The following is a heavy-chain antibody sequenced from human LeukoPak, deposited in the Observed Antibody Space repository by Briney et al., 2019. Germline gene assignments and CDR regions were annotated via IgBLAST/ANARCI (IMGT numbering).Heavy chain of an antibody. CDR2: TSSSSSYI. CDR1: GFTFSSYS. V-gene: IGHV3-21*01. Sequence: GGSLRLSCAASGFTFSSYSMNWVRQAPGKGLEWVSSTSSSSSYIYYADSVKGRFTISRDNAKNSLYLQMNSLRAEDTAVYYCARDAYYYYYMDVWGKGTTVTVSS. J-gene: IGHJ6*03. CDR3: ARDAYYYYYMDV.